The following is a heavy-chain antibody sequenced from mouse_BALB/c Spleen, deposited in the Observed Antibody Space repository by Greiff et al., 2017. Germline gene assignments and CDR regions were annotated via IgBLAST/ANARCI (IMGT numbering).Heavy chain of an antibody. V-gene: IGHV1S81*02. CDR1: GYTFTSYW. J-gene: IGHJ2*01. CDR2: INPSNGRT. CDR3: ARYELRLLDY. D-gene: IGHD1-2*01. Sequence: QVQLQQPGAELVKPGASVKLSCKASGYTFTSYWMHWVKQRPGQGLEWIGEINPSNGRTNYNEKFKSKATLTVDKSSSTAYMQLSSLTSEDSAVYYCARYELRLLDYWGQGTTLTVSS.